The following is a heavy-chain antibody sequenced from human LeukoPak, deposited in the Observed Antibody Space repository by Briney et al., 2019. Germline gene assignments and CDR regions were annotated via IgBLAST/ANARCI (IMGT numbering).Heavy chain of an antibody. CDR1: GYSFTSYW. D-gene: IGHD4-17*01. Sequence: GESLKISCKGSGYSFTSYWIGWVRQLPGKDLEWMGIIYPGDSDTRYSPSFQGQVTISADKSISTAYLQWSSLKASDTAMYYCATTTVTATGSRAFDIWGQGTMVTVSS. V-gene: IGHV5-51*01. CDR2: IYPGDSDT. J-gene: IGHJ3*02. CDR3: ATTTVTATGSRAFDI.